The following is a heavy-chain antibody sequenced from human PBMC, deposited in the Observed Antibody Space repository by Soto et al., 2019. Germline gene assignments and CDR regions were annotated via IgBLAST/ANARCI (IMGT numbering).Heavy chain of an antibody. D-gene: IGHD5-12*01. CDR2: IRSKAYGGTT. Sequence: EVQLVESGGGLVKPGRSLRLSCTASGFTFGDYAMSWFRQAPGKGLEWVGFIRSKAYGGTTEYAASVKGRFTISRDDSKSIAYLQMNSLKTEDTAVYYCTSLIIVATILPVHDYYYYGMDVWGQGTTVTVSS. CDR3: TSLIIVATILPVHDYYYYGMDV. CDR1: GFTFGDYA. J-gene: IGHJ6*02. V-gene: IGHV3-49*05.